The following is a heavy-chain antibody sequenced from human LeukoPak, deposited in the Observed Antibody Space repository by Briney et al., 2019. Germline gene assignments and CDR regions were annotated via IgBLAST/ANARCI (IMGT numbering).Heavy chain of an antibody. CDR2: INAGNGNT. CDR1: GYTFTSYA. D-gene: IGHD4-17*01. V-gene: IGHV1-3*01. J-gene: IGHJ6*03. Sequence: ASVKVSCKASGYTFTSYAMHWVRQAPGQRLEWMGWINAGNGNTKYSQEFQGRVTITRDTSASTAYMELRSLRSDDTAVYYCARYLRTRTTVTTWATYYYYYMDVWGKGTTVTVSS. CDR3: ARYLRTRTTVTTWATYYYYYMDV.